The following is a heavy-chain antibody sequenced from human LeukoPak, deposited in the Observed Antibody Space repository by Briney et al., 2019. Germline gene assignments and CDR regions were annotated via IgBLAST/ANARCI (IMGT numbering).Heavy chain of an antibody. D-gene: IGHD4-23*01. Sequence: GGSLRLSCAASGFTFSSYGMHWVRQAPGKGLEWVAVIWYDGSNKYYADSVKGRFTISRDNSKNTLYLQMNSLRAEDTAVYYCARDMGTTVVTTYYFDYWGQGTLVTVSS. CDR3: ARDMGTTVVTTYYFDY. V-gene: IGHV3-33*01. J-gene: IGHJ4*02. CDR1: GFTFSSYG. CDR2: IWYDGSNK.